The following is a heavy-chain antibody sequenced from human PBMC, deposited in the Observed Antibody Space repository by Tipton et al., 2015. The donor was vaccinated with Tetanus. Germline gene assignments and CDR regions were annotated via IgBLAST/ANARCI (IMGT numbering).Heavy chain of an antibody. CDR1: GGSIGSGGYY. CDR3: ARWIAVTGTDFDF. Sequence: TLSLICTVSGGSIGSGGYYWSWIRPLPGKGLEWIGTVFHSGTTYYNPSLKSRVPISVDTSKNQFSLKLTSVTAADTAVYYCARWIAVTGTDFDFWGQGTLVTVSS. D-gene: IGHD6-19*01. CDR2: VFHSGTT. V-gene: IGHV4-39*01. J-gene: IGHJ4*02.